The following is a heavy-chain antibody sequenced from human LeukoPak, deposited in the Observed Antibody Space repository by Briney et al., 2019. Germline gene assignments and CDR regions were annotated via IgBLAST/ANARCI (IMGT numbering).Heavy chain of an antibody. CDR3: AKEGSYDAFDI. CDR2: ISSGSTI. Sequence: GGSLRLSCAASGFTFSSYEMNWVRQTPGKGLEWVSYISSGSTINYADSVKGRFTISRDNAENSLYLQMNSLRADDTAVYYCAKEGSYDAFDIWGQGTMVTVSS. CDR1: GFTFSSYE. J-gene: IGHJ3*02. V-gene: IGHV3-48*03. D-gene: IGHD1-26*01.